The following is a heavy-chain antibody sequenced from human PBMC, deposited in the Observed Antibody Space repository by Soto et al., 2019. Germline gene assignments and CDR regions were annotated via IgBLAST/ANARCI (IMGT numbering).Heavy chain of an antibody. CDR1: GFSLSTSSVG. J-gene: IGHJ4*02. V-gene: IGHV2-5*02. CDR3: SHRRGSSSSAGFEY. CDR2: IYWDDDK. D-gene: IGHD6-13*01. Sequence: SGPTLVNPTQTLTLTCTFSGFSLSTSSVGVGWIRQPPGEALQWLALIYWDDDKWYSPSLKSRLTITKDTSKNQVVLTMTNMDPVDTATYYCSHRRGSSSSAGFEYWGQGILVTVSS.